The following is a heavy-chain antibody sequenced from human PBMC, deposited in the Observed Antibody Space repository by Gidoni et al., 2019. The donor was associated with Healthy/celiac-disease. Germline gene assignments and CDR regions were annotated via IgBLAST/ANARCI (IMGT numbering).Heavy chain of an antibody. V-gene: IGHV1-8*01. CDR1: GYTFTSYD. Sequence: QVQLVQSGAEVKKPGASVKVSCKASGYTFTSYDINWVRQATGQGLEWMGWMNPNSGNTGYAQKFQGRVTMTRNTSISTAYMELSSLRSEDTAVYYCARLSYDFWSAMGRYYYGMDVWGQGTTVTVSS. CDR3: ARLSYDFWSAMGRYYYGMDV. D-gene: IGHD3-3*01. CDR2: MNPNSGNT. J-gene: IGHJ6*02.